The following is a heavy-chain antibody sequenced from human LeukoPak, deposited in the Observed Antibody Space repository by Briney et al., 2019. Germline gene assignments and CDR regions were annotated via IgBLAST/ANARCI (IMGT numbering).Heavy chain of an antibody. CDR2: INHSGST. V-gene: IGHV4-34*01. CDR1: GGSFSGYY. CDR3: ARISYSRIRGLQH. J-gene: IGHJ1*01. Sequence: SETLSLTCAVYGGSFSGYYWSWIRQPPGKGLEWIGAINHSGSTNYNPSLKSRVTISVDTSKNQFSLKLSSVTAADTAVYYCARISYSRIRGLQHWGQGTLVTVSS. D-gene: IGHD6-13*01.